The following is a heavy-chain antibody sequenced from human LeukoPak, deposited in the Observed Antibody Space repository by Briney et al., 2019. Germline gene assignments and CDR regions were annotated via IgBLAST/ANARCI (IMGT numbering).Heavy chain of an antibody. J-gene: IGHJ6*02. Sequence: ASVKVSCKASGHTFTGYYMHWVRQAPGQGLEWMGWINPNSGGTNYAQKFQGWVTMTRDTSISTAYMELSRLRSDDTAVYYCARSGYYYYGMDVWGQGTTVTVSS. CDR2: INPNSGGT. CDR1: GHTFTGYY. V-gene: IGHV1-2*04. CDR3: ARSGYYYYGMDV. D-gene: IGHD3-10*01.